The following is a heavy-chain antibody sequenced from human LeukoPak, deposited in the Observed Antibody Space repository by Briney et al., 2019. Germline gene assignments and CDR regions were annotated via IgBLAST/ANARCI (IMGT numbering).Heavy chain of an antibody. CDR1: GFTFSSYG. V-gene: IGHV3-23*01. CDR3: ARDAFDI. Sequence: GGSLRLSCAASGFTFSSYGVSWVRQAPGKGLEWVSGISGSGHRTYYADSVKGRFTISRDNSKSTLYLQMNSLRAEDTAVYYCARDAFDIWGQGTMVTVSS. CDR2: ISGSGHRT. J-gene: IGHJ3*02.